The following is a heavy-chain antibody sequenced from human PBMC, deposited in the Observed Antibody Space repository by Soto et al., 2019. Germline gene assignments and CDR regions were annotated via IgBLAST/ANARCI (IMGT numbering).Heavy chain of an antibody. Sequence: LSLTCTVSGGSISSGGYYWSWIRQHPGKGLEWIGYIYYSGSTYYNPSLKSRVTISVDTSKNQFSLKLSSVTAADTAVYYCARLGGSYYYYYGMDVWGQGTTVTVSS. CDR2: IYYSGST. D-gene: IGHD3-16*01. V-gene: IGHV4-31*03. J-gene: IGHJ6*02. CDR1: GGSISSGGYY. CDR3: ARLGGSYYYYYGMDV.